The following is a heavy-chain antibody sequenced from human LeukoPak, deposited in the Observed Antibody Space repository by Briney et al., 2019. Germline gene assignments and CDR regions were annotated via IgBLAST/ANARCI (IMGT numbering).Heavy chain of an antibody. Sequence: PGGSLRLSCAASGFTFSSYSMNWVRQAPGKGLEWVSYISSSSSTIYYADSVKGRFTISRENSKNTLYLQMNSLGAEDTAVYYCARIPSSWSYFDYWGQGTLVTVAS. CDR3: ARIPSSWSYFDY. CDR1: GFTFSSYS. V-gene: IGHV3-48*01. D-gene: IGHD6-13*01. J-gene: IGHJ4*02. CDR2: ISSSSSTI.